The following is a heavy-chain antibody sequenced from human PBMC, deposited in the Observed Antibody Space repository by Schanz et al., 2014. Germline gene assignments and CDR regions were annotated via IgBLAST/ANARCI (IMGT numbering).Heavy chain of an antibody. J-gene: IGHJ6*02. V-gene: IGHV3-21*01. CDR2: ISSSGTYT. CDR1: GFTFRAYS. Sequence: EVQLVESGGGLLKPGTSLRLSCAASGFTFRAYSMNWVRQAPGKGLEWVSSISSSGTYTYHADSVKGRFTISRDNAKKSLYLQMNSLRAEDTAVYYCARDLGQQLVEDDYYYYHGMDVWGPGTTVTVSS. D-gene: IGHD6-13*01. CDR3: ARDLGQQLVEDDYYYYHGMDV.